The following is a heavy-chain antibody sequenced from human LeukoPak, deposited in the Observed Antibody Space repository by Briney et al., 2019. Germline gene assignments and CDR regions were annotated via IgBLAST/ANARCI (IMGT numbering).Heavy chain of an antibody. CDR1: GGTFSSYA. J-gene: IGHJ4*02. CDR2: INAGNGHT. V-gene: IGHV1-3*01. D-gene: IGHD4-23*01. Sequence: ASVKVSCKASGGTFSSYAISWVRQAPGQRLEWMGWINAGNGHTKYSQKFQDRVTITRDTSASTAYMELSSLRSEDTAVYYCARALGGGKGYWGQGTLVTVSS. CDR3: ARALGGGKGY.